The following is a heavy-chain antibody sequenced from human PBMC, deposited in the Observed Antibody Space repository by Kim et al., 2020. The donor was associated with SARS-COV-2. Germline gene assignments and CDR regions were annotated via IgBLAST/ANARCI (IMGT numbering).Heavy chain of an antibody. Sequence: GGSLRLSCAASGFTFDDYAMHWVRQAPGKGLEWVSGISWNSGSIGYADSVKGRFTISRDNAKNSLYLQMNSLRAEDTALYYCAKDIDGSVSYGPSPFDYWGQGTLVTVSS. CDR1: GFTFDDYA. V-gene: IGHV3-9*01. D-gene: IGHD3-10*01. CDR3: AKDIDGSVSYGPSPFDY. J-gene: IGHJ4*02. CDR2: ISWNSGSI.